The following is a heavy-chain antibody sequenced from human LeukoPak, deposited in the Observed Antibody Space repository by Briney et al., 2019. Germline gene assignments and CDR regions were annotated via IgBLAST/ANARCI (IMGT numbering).Heavy chain of an antibody. CDR2: ITWNGGST. Sequence: GGSLRLSCAASGFTFDDHGISWVRQAPGKGLEWVSSITWNGGSTAYADSVKGRFTISRDNAKNSLYLQLNSLRAEDTALYYCARTSKNSYGCSDYWGQGTLVTVSS. V-gene: IGHV3-20*04. CDR1: GFTFDDHG. J-gene: IGHJ4*02. D-gene: IGHD5-18*01. CDR3: ARTSKNSYGCSDY.